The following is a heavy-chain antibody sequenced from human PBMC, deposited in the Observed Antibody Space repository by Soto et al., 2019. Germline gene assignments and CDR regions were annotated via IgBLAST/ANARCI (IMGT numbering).Heavy chain of an antibody. V-gene: IGHV4-59*01. D-gene: IGHD3-10*01. CDR1: GGSISSYY. CDR2: IYYSGST. J-gene: IGHJ4*02. CDR3: ARDRYGSGSYYFDY. Sequence: SETLSLTCTVSGGSISSYYWSWIRQPPGKGLEWIGYIYYSGSTNYNPSLKSRVTISVDTSKNQFSLKPSSVTAADTAVYYCARDRYGSGSYYFDYWGQGTLVTVSS.